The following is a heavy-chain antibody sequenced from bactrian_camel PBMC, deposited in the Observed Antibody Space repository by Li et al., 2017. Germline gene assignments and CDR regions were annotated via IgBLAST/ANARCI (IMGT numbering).Heavy chain of an antibody. V-gene: IGHV3S54*01. J-gene: IGHJ4*01. D-gene: IGHD6*01. Sequence: HVQLVESGGGSVQAGGSLRLSCAASGSTYSIVCMGWFRQAPGKEREAVARVYRIGVGTYYADSVRGRFTISQDNTKNMLYLQMNGLKSEDTALYYCSTRGPEGSWVDFNYWGQGTQVTVS. CDR2: VYRIGVGT. CDR3: STRGPEGSWVDFNY. CDR1: GSTYSIVC.